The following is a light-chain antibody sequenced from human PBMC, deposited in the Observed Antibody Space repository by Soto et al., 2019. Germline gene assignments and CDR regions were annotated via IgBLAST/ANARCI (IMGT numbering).Light chain of an antibody. CDR1: SSNIGSNT. CDR2: NNN. V-gene: IGLV1-44*01. J-gene: IGLJ2*01. Sequence: QSVLTQPPSASGTPGQRVTISCSGRSSNIGSNTVNWYQQVPGTAPKLRIYNNNQRPSGVPERFSGSKSGTSASLAISGLQSEDEADYYCAARDDSLNAVVFGGGTKLTVL. CDR3: AARDDSLNAVV.